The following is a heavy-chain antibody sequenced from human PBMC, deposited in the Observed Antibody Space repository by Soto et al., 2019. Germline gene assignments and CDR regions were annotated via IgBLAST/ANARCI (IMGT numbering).Heavy chain of an antibody. CDR2: IDPSGGST. Sequence: QVQLVQSGAEVKKPGASVKVSCKASGYTFTSYYMHWVRQAPGQGLEWMGIIDPSGGSTSYAQKFQGRVTMTRDKSTSTVYMELSSLRSEDTAVYYCARDGQHGSDYDYWGQGTLVTVSS. J-gene: IGHJ4*02. CDR3: ARDGQHGSDYDY. V-gene: IGHV1-46*03. D-gene: IGHD3-10*01. CDR1: GYTFTSYY.